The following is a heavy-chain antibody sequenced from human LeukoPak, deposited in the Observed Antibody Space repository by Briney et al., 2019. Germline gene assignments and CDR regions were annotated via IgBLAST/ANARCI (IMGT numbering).Heavy chain of an antibody. CDR3: AHSGNYYGSGSSSMDV. CDR2: IYWDDDK. D-gene: IGHD3-10*01. J-gene: IGHJ6*04. Sequence: SGPTLVKPTQTLTLTCTFSGFSLSTSGVGVGWIRQPPGKALEWLALIYWDDDKRYSPSLKSRLTITKDTSKNQVVLKMTNMDPVDTATYYCAHSGNYYGSGSSSMDVWGEGTTVTVSS. V-gene: IGHV2-5*02. CDR1: GFSLSTSGVG.